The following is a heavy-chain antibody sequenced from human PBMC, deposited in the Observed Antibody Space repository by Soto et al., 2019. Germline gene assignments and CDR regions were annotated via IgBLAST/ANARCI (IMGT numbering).Heavy chain of an antibody. V-gene: IGHV4-31*03. CDR2: IYYSGST. CDR1: GGSISSGGYY. J-gene: IGHJ4*02. CDR3: ARGIGFMVRGVILTTYFDY. D-gene: IGHD3-10*01. Sequence: QVQLQESGPGLVKPSQTLSLTCTVSGGSISSGGYYWSWIRQHPGKGLEWIGDIYYSGSTYYNPSLKSRVTLSVDTSKNQFSLKLSSVTAADTAVYYCARGIGFMVRGVILTTYFDYWGQGTLVTVSS.